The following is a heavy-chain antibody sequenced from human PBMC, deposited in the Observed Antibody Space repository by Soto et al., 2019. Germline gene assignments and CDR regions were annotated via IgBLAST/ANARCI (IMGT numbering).Heavy chain of an antibody. J-gene: IGHJ6*03. Sequence: GASVKVSCKASGYTFTSYYMHWVRQAPGQGLEWMGIINPSGGSTSYAQKFQGRVTMTRDTSTSTVYMELSSLRSEDTAVYYCARDKSAVTKGYYYYYYMDVWGKGTTVTVSS. CDR2: INPSGGST. CDR1: GYTFTSYY. CDR3: ARDKSAVTKGYYYYYYMDV. V-gene: IGHV1-46*03. D-gene: IGHD4-17*01.